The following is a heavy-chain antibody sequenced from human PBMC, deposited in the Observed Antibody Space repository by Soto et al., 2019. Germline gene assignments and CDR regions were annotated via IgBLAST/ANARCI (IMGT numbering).Heavy chain of an antibody. CDR1: GFSLSTSGVG. CDR3: ARGVSSGWYSYYGMDV. Sequence: SGPTLVNPTQTLTLTCTFSGFSLSTSGVGVGWIRQPPGKALEWLALIYWNDDKRYSPSLKTRLTISKDTSKNQVVLTMTNMDPVDTATYYCARGVSSGWYSYYGMDVWGQGTTVTVSS. D-gene: IGHD6-19*01. CDR2: IYWNDDK. J-gene: IGHJ6*02. V-gene: IGHV2-5*01.